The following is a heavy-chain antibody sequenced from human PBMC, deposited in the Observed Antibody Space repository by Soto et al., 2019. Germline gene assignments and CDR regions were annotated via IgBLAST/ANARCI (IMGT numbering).Heavy chain of an antibody. CDR2: IWYDGSNK. Sequence: WGSLRLSCATSGFTFSNNAIHFFRQSPGKGLEWVAQIWYDGSNKYYADSVKGRFTISRDNSKNTVYLQMNSLRAEDMAVYYCARDGQNQSPYAMDVWGQGTTVTVSS. J-gene: IGHJ6*02. CDR1: GFTFSNNA. V-gene: IGHV3-33*01. CDR3: ARDGQNQSPYAMDV.